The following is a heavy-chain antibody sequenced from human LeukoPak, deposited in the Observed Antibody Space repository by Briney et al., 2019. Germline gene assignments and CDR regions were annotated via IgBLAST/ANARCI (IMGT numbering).Heavy chain of an antibody. CDR1: GFTFSTYG. CDR3: ANIGSSTFGSTGF. CDR2: VSNSGGTT. V-gene: IGHV3-23*01. J-gene: IGHJ4*02. D-gene: IGHD3-16*01. Sequence: AGGSLRLSCVASGFTFSTYGMIWVRQAPGKGPEWVSLVSNSGGTTNYADSVKGRFTISRDNSKNTLYLQMDSLRAEDTAAYYCANIGSSTFGSTGFWGQGTLVTVSS.